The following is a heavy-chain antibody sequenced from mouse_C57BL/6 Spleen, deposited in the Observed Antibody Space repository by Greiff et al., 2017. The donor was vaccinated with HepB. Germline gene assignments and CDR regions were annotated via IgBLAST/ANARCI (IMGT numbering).Heavy chain of an antibody. Sequence: QVQLQQPGAELVKPGASVKMSCKASGYTFTSYWITWVKQRPGQGLEWIGDIYPGSGSTNYNEKFKSKATLTVDTSSSTAYMRLSSLTSEDSAVYYCARAGFYDYDDMDYWGQGTSVTVSS. V-gene: IGHV1-55*01. CDR1: GYTFTSYW. J-gene: IGHJ4*01. CDR3: ARAGFYDYDDMDY. CDR2: IYPGSGST. D-gene: IGHD2-3*01.